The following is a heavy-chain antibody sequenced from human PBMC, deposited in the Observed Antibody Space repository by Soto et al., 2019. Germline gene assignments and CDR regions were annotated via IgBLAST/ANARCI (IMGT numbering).Heavy chain of an antibody. CDR1: GGSIRSGGYS. V-gene: IGHV4-30-2*01. CDR2: IYHSGST. CDR3: ARVPPP. J-gene: IGHJ5*02. Sequence: SETLSLTCAVSGGSIRSGGYSWSWIRQPPGKGLEWIGYIYHSGSTYYNPSLKSRVTISVDRSKNQFSLKLSSVTAADTAVYYCARVPPPWGQGTLVTV.